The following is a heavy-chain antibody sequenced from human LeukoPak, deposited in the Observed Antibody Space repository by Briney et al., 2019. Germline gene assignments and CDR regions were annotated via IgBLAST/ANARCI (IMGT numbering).Heavy chain of an antibody. J-gene: IGHJ4*02. V-gene: IGHV4-31*03. CDR2: IYYGGST. Sequence: SETLSLTCTVSGGSISSGGYYWSWIRQHPGKGLEWIGYIYYGGSTYYNPSLKSRVTISVDTSKNQFSLKLSSVTAADTAVYYCARDRQGYCTNGVCPDYFDYWGQGTLVTVSS. CDR1: GGSISSGGYY. D-gene: IGHD2-8*01. CDR3: ARDRQGYCTNGVCPDYFDY.